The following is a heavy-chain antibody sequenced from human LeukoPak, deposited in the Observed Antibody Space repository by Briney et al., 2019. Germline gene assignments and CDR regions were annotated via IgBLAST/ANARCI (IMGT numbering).Heavy chain of an antibody. CDR1: GGSFSGYY. D-gene: IGHD2-2*01. Sequence: SETLSLTCAVYGGSFSGYYWSWIRQPPGKGLEWIGEINHSGSTHYNPSLKSRVTLSVYTSKNQFSLKLCSVTAADTAVYYCVRLGRYCSSTSCLWYYYYYVDVWGKGTTVTVSS. V-gene: IGHV4-34*01. J-gene: IGHJ6*03. CDR3: VRLGRYCSSTSCLWYYYYYVDV. CDR2: INHSGST.